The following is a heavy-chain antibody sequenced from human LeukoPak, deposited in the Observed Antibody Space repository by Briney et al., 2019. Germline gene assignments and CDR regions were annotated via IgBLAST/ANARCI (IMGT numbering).Heavy chain of an antibody. J-gene: IGHJ4*02. V-gene: IGHV3-21*04. D-gene: IGHD6-13*01. CDR3: ATSIAAALGY. CDR1: GFTFSTYS. CDR2: ISSSSSYI. Sequence: GGSLRLSCAPSGFTFSTYSMNWVRQAPGKGLEWVSSISSSSSYIYYADSVKGRFTISRDDAKNSLYLQMNSLRAEDTAVYYCATSIAAALGYWGQGTLVTVSS.